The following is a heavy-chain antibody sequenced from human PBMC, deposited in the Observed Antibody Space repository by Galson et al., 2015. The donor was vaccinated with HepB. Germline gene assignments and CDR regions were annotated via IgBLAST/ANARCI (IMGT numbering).Heavy chain of an antibody. CDR3: ATVYQMIRGVISGIDH. J-gene: IGHJ5*02. D-gene: IGHD3-10*01. CDR2: ITGSGSST. V-gene: IGHV3-23*01. CDR1: GFSFSTYV. Sequence: SLRLSCAASGFSFSTYVMTWVRQAPGKGLEWVSGITGSGSSTLSADSVRGRFTISRDNSRNTLYLQMNSLRAEDTAVYYYATVYQMIRGVISGIDHWGQGTLVTVPS.